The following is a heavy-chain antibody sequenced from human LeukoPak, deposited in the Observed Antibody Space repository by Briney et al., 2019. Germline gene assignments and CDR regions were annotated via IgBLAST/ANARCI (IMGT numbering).Heavy chain of an antibody. CDR1: GFTFSSYG. Sequence: GGSLRLSCAASGFTFSSYGMHWVRQAPGKGLEWVAVIWYDGSNKYYADSVKGRFTISRDNSKNTLYLQMKSLRAEDTAVYYCAREVTTVVTRYFDYWGQGTLVTVSS. D-gene: IGHD4-23*01. CDR2: IWYDGSNK. CDR3: AREVTTVVTRYFDY. V-gene: IGHV3-33*01. J-gene: IGHJ4*02.